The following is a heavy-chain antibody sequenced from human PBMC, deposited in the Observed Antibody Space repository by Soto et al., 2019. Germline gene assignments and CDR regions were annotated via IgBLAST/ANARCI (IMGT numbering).Heavy chain of an antibody. CDR3: ARVRLYMVRGVMNYYYGMDV. V-gene: IGHV3-21*01. CDR1: GFTFSSYS. CDR2: ISSSSSYI. D-gene: IGHD3-10*01. J-gene: IGHJ6*02. Sequence: EVQLVESGGGLVKPGGSLRLSCAASGFTFSSYSMNWVRQAPGKGLEWVSSISSSSSYIYYADSVKGRFTISRDNAKNSLYLQMNSLRAEDTAVYYCARVRLYMVRGVMNYYYGMDVWGQGTTVTVSS.